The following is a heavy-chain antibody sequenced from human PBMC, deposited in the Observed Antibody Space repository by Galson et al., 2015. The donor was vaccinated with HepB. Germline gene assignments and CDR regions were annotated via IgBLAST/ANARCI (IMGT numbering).Heavy chain of an antibody. Sequence: SLRLSCAASGFTFSSYSMNWVRQAPGKGLEWVSSISSSSSYIYYADSVKGRFTISRDNAKNSLYLQMNSLRAEDTAVYYCARDVHLRDPTTAMYFDYWGQGTLVTVSS. J-gene: IGHJ4*02. V-gene: IGHV3-21*01. CDR2: ISSSSSYI. D-gene: IGHD5-24*01. CDR1: GFTFSSYS. CDR3: ARDVHLRDPTTAMYFDY.